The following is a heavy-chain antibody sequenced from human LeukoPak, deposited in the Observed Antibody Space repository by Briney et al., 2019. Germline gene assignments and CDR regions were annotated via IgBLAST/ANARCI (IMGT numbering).Heavy chain of an antibody. D-gene: IGHD3-10*01. CDR3: AKTSAGIRGGYFDY. CDR1: GCTFSSYA. Sequence: GGSLRLSCAASGCTFSSYAMSWVRQAPGKGLEWVSLINDSGGNTYYADSVKGRFTISRDNSKNTLFLQMSSLRAEDTAVYYCAKTSAGIRGGYFDYWGQGTLVTVSS. J-gene: IGHJ4*02. CDR2: INDSGGNT. V-gene: IGHV3-23*01.